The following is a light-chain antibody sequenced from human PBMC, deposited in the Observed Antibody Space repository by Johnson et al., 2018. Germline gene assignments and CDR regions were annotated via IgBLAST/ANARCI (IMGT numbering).Light chain of an antibody. CDR2: ENN. CDR3: VTWESSLSAGNF. V-gene: IGLV1-51*02. CDR1: SSNIGNNY. J-gene: IGLJ1*01. Sequence: QSVLTQPPSVSAAPGQKVTISCSGSSSNIGNNYVSWYQQLPGTAPKLLIYENNKRPSGIPDRFSGSKSGTSATLGITGLQTGDEADYYYVTWESSLSAGNFFGNGTKVDVL.